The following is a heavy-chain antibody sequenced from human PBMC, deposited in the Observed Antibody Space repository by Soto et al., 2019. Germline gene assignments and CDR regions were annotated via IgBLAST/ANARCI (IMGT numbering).Heavy chain of an antibody. CDR1: GYSFTSYW. V-gene: IGHV5-51*01. CDR2: IYPGDSDT. Sequence: GESLKISCKGSGYSFTSYWIGWVRPMPGKGLEWMGIIYPGDSDTRYSPSFQGQVTISADKSISTAYMELRSLRSDDTAVYYCARGYYDSSGYLDYYYGMDVWGQGTTVTVSS. J-gene: IGHJ6*02. CDR3: ARGYYDSSGYLDYYYGMDV. D-gene: IGHD3-22*01.